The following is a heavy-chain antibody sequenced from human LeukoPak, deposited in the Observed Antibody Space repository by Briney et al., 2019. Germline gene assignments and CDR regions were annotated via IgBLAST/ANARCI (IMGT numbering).Heavy chain of an antibody. CDR2: IYSDGVT. CDR1: GFIINSYA. V-gene: IGHV3-66*02. CDR3: ARDRAEGKTWVEFDP. J-gene: IGHJ5*02. Sequence: PGGSLRLSCAASGFIINSYAMSWVRQAPGKGLAGVSLIYSDGVTQYADSVTGRFTISRDNSKNTLYLQMNSLRDEDTAVYFCARDRAEGKTWVEFDPWGQGTLVTVSS.